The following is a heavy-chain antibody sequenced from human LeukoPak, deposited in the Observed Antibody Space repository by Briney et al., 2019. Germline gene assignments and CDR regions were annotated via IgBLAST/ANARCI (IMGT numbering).Heavy chain of an antibody. J-gene: IGHJ4*02. CDR3: ARTKSGWYYSDY. Sequence: SETLSVTCTVSGGSMRSYYWSWIRQPPGKGLELIGYVYYSGTANYNPSLESRVTILVDTSKNQFSLNLSSVTAADTAVYYCARTKSGWYYSDYWGQGTLVSVSS. D-gene: IGHD6-19*01. CDR2: VYYSGTA. V-gene: IGHV4-59*08. CDR1: GGSMRSYY.